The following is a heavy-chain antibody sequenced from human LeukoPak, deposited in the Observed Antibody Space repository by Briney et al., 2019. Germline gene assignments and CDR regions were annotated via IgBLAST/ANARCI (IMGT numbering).Heavy chain of an antibody. CDR1: GFTFSSYA. CDR3: AKDFRGRALGPIFWGSPDAFDI. J-gene: IGHJ3*02. V-gene: IGHV3-23*01. D-gene: IGHD3-9*01. Sequence: PGGSLRLSCAASGFTFSSYAMSWVRQAPGKGLEWVSAISGSGGSTYYADSVKGRFTISRDNSKNTLYLQMNSLRAEDTAVYYCAKDFRGRALGPIFWGSPDAFDIWGQGTMVTVSS. CDR2: ISGSGGST.